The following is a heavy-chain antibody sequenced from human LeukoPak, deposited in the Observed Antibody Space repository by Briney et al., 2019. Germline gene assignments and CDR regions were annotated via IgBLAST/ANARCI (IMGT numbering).Heavy chain of an antibody. D-gene: IGHD1-26*01. Sequence: ASVKVSCKASGYVLISYGISWVRQAPGQGLEWMGWISGYNGETNYAQKLQGRVTMTTDTSTTTAYMELRSLRSDDTAVYYCARTQTTSGSFSFDYWGQGTLVTVSS. CDR1: GYVLISYG. CDR2: ISGYNGET. J-gene: IGHJ4*02. V-gene: IGHV1-18*01. CDR3: ARTQTTSGSFSFDY.